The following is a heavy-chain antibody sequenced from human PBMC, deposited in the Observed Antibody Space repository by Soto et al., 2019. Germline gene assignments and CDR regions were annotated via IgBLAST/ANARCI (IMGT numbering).Heavy chain of an antibody. CDR2: IYYSGST. CDR1: GGSISSSSYY. D-gene: IGHD3-22*01. V-gene: IGHV4-39*01. J-gene: IGHJ4*02. CDR3: AGAYCYDSSGYYTPGGFFDY. Sequence: QLQLQESGPGLVKPSETLSLTCTVSGGSISSSSYYWGWIRQPPGKGLEWIGSIYYSGSTYYNPSLKSRVTISVDTSKNQFSLKLSSVTAADTAVYYCAGAYCYDSSGYYTPGGFFDYWGQGTLVTVSS.